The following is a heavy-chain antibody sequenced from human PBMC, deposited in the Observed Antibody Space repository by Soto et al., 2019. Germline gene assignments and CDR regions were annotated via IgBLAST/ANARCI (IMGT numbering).Heavy chain of an antibody. CDR3: AKAQGVSYWDY. Sequence: MPGKGLEWMGIIYPGDSDTRYSPSFQGQVTISADKSISTAYLQWSSLKASDTAVYYCAKAQGVSYWDYWGQGTLVTVSS. CDR2: IYPGDSDT. D-gene: IGHD2-8*01. V-gene: IGHV5-51*01. J-gene: IGHJ4*02.